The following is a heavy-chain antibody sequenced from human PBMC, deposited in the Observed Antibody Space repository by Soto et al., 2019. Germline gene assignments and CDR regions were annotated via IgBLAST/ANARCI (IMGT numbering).Heavy chain of an antibody. CDR1: GLTFSSYW. V-gene: IGHV3-7*01. J-gene: IGHJ5*02. CDR3: ARGEAIGDDP. CDR2: IKQDGSEK. D-gene: IGHD3-10*01. Sequence: EVQLVESGGGLAQPGGSLRLSCAASGLTFSSYWMTWVRQAPGKGLEWVANIKQDGSEKYYVDSVKGRFTISRDNAKNSLYLQMNNLRVEDTAVYSCARGEAIGDDPWGHGTLVTVSS.